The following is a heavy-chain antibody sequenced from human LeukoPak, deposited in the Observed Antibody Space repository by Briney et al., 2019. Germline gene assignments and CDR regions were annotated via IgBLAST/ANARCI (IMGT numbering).Heavy chain of an antibody. CDR3: ARGPHFLGTQHFDY. CDR1: GGTFSSYA. J-gene: IGHJ4*02. D-gene: IGHD3-3*01. Sequence: ASVKVSCKASGGTFSSYAISWVRQAPGQGLEWMGGIIPIFGTANYAQKFQGRVTVTTDESTSTAYMELSSLRSEDTAVYYCARGPHFLGTQHFDYWGQGTLVTVSS. V-gene: IGHV1-69*05. CDR2: IIPIFGTA.